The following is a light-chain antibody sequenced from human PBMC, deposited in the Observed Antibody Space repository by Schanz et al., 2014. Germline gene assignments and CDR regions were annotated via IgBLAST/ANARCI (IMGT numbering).Light chain of an antibody. Sequence: EIVMTQSPATLSLSPGERATLSCRASQSVGTYLAWYQQKPGQAPRLLIYDSSNRATGIPARFSGSGSGTDFSLTISTLEPEDFAVYYCQQRSSFPLTFGGGTRVEIK. CDR2: DSS. CDR3: QQRSSFPLT. V-gene: IGKV3-11*01. J-gene: IGKJ4*01. CDR1: QSVGTY.